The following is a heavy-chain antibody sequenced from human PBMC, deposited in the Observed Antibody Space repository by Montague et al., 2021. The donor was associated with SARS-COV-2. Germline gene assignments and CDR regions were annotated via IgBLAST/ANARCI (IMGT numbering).Heavy chain of an antibody. D-gene: IGHD6-13*01. CDR1: GYSLTSYW. Sequence: QSGAEVKKPGESLRISCKGSGYSLTSYWISWVHQMPGKGLEWMGRIDPSDSYTNYSPSFQGHVTISADKSISTAYLQWSSLKASDTAMYYCATDIAAAGQTYYYYSGMDVWGQGTTVTVSS. CDR2: IDPSDSYT. CDR3: ATDIAAAGQTYYYYSGMDV. J-gene: IGHJ6*02. V-gene: IGHV5-10-1*01.